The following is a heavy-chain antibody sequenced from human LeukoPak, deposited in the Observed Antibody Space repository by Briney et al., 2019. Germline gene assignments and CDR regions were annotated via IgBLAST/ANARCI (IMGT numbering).Heavy chain of an antibody. J-gene: IGHJ4*02. V-gene: IGHV1-69*04. D-gene: IGHD3-10*01. CDR1: GGTFSSYA. CDR3: ATGRQVTMVRGVIPY. Sequence: SVKVSCKASGGTFSSYAISWVRQAPGQGLEWMGRIIPILGIANYAQKFQGRVTITADKSTSTAYMELSSLRSEDTAVYYCATGRQVTMVRGVIPYWGQGTLVTVSS. CDR2: IIPILGIA.